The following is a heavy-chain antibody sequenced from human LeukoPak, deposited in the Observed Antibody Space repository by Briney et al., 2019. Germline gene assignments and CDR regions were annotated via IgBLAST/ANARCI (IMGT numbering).Heavy chain of an antibody. D-gene: IGHD6-19*01. CDR2: INSDGSST. V-gene: IGHV3-74*01. Sequence: PGGSLRLSCAASGFTFSSYWMHWVRHAPGKGLVWVSRINSDGSSTSYADSVKGRFTISRDNAKNTLYLQMNSLRAEDTAVYYCARVVGSSGWYLGYWGQGTLVTVSS. CDR3: ARVVGSSGWYLGY. CDR1: GFTFSSYW. J-gene: IGHJ4*02.